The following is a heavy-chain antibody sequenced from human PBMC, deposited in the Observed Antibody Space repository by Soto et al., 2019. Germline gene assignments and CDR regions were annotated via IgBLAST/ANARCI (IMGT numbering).Heavy chain of an antibody. CDR3: ARGPSYYYDSSGKFFPFDY. V-gene: IGHV4-39*07. J-gene: IGHJ4*02. CDR2: IYYSGST. D-gene: IGHD3-22*01. CDR1: GGSISSSSYY. Sequence: SETLSLTCTVSGGSISSSSYYWGWIRQPPGKGLEWIGSIYYSGSTYYNPSLKSRVTISVDTSKNQFSLKLSSVTAADTAVYYCARGPSYYYDSSGKFFPFDYWGQGTLVTVSS.